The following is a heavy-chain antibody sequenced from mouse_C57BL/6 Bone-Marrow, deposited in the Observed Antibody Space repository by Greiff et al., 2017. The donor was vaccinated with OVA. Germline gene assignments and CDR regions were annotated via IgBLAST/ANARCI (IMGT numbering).Heavy chain of an antibody. CDR3: ARGETCGYFDV. J-gene: IGHJ1*03. V-gene: IGHV5-6*01. CDR2: ISSGGSYT. Sequence: EVKVVESGGDLVKPGGYLKLSCAASGFTFSSYGMSWVRQTPDKRLEWVATISSGGSYTYYPDSVKGRFTMSRDTANNTLYLQMSSLKSEDTAVYYCARGETCGYFDVWGTGTTVTVSS. CDR1: GFTFSSYG.